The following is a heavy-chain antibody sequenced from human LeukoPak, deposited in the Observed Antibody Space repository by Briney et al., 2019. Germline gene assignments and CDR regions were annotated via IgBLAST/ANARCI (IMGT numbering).Heavy chain of an antibody. D-gene: IGHD4-17*01. CDR1: GYTFTSYA. V-gene: IGHV1-3*01. CDR2: INASYGNT. CDR3: AVGAFDY. J-gene: IGHJ4*02. Sequence: ASVKFSCKASGYTFTSYAMHWVRQAPGQRLEWMGWINASYGNTKYSQNFQGRVTVTRDTSASTAYRDLSSLRSEDTAAYYCAVGAFDYWGQGTLVTVSS.